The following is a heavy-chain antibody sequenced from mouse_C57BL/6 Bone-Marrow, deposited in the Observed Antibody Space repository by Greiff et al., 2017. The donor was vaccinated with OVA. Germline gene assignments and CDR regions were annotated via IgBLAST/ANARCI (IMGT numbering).Heavy chain of an antibody. CDR2: IHPNSGST. D-gene: IGHD1-1*01. CDR3: ARSPYYYGSSSDY. CDR1: GYTFTSYW. V-gene: IGHV1-64*01. J-gene: IGHJ2*01. Sequence: QVQLQQPGAELVKTGATVKLSCKASGYTFTSYWMHWVKQRPGQGLEWIGMIHPNSGSTNYNEKFKSKATLTVDKSSSTAYMQLSSLTSEDSAVYYCARSPYYYGSSSDYWGQGTTLTVSS.